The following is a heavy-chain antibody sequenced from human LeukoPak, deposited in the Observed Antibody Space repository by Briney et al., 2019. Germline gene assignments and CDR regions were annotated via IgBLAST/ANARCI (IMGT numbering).Heavy chain of an antibody. J-gene: IGHJ3*01. CDR3: ARVYYNSLGYAFDV. CDR1: GFIFTDYY. V-gene: IGHV3-11*04. Sequence: GGSLRLSCAASGFIFTDYYMSWIRQAPGKGLEWVSYISGSRSTTYYAASEKGRFTISRDNVKNSLFLQIDSLTAEDTALYFCARVYYNSLGYAFDVWGQGTMVSVTS. D-gene: IGHD3-22*01. CDR2: ISGSRSTT.